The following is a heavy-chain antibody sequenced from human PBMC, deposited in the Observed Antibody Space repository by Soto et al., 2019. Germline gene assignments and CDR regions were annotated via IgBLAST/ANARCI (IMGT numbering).Heavy chain of an antibody. V-gene: IGHV1-69*01. J-gene: IGHJ3*02. D-gene: IGHD2-2*02. CDR1: VEVYSRYV. CDR3: ARIPDQPDVFDI. Sequence: LNGAWKASVEVYSRYVIGRVSLNPGQGLEWMGGIIPIFGTANYAQKFQGRVTITADESTSTAYMELSSLRSDDTVLHAEARIPDQPDVFDIWLQRTTVTGTS. CDR2: IIPIFGTA.